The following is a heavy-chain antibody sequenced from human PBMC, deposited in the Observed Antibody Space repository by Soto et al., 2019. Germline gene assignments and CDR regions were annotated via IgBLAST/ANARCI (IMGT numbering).Heavy chain of an antibody. V-gene: IGHV3-53*01. Sequence: GGSLRLSCAASGFAVSSNYMSWVRQAPGKGLEWVSVIYSGGSTYYADSVKGRFTISRDNSKNTLYLQMNSLRAEDTAVYYCARVSIRLQDWFDPWGQGTLVTVSS. CDR3: ARVSIRLQDWFDP. J-gene: IGHJ5*02. CDR1: GFAVSSNY. D-gene: IGHD4-4*01. CDR2: IYSGGST.